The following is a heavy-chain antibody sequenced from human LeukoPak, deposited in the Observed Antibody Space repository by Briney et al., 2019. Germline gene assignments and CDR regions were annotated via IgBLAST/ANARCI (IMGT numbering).Heavy chain of an antibody. CDR3: ARTSGSYSR. CDR1: GYSISSGYH. CDR2: IYHSGST. V-gene: IGHV4-38-2*02. Sequence: SETLSLTCTVSGYSISSGYHWGWIRQPPGKGLEWIGSIYHSGSTNYNPSLKSRVTISVDTSKNQFSLKLSSVTAADTAVYYCARTSGSYSRWGQGTLVTVSS. D-gene: IGHD1-26*01. J-gene: IGHJ4*02.